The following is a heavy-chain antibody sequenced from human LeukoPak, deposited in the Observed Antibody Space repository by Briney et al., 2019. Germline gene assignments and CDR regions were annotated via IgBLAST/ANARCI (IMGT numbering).Heavy chain of an antibody. Sequence: VASVKVSCKASGYTFTSYGISWVRQAPGQGLEWMGWISAYNGNTNYAQKLQGRVTMTTDTSTSTAYMELRSLRSDDTAVYYCARDFSGYCSSTSCYLPDAFDIWGQGTMVTVSS. CDR3: ARDFSGYCSSTSCYLPDAFDI. D-gene: IGHD2-2*01. CDR1: GYTFTSYG. J-gene: IGHJ3*02. V-gene: IGHV1-18*01. CDR2: ISAYNGNT.